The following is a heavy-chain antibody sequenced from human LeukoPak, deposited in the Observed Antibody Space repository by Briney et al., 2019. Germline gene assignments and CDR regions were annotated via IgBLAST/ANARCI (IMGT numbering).Heavy chain of an antibody. CDR1: GYTFTSYY. CDR2: INPSGGST. J-gene: IGHJ3*02. CDR3: ARDKGVLLWFGEVLDAFDI. V-gene: IGHV1-46*01. D-gene: IGHD3-10*01. Sequence: ASVKVSCKASGYTFTSYYMHWVRQAPGQGLEWMGIINPSGGSTSYAQKLQGRVTMTTDTSTSTAYMELRSLRSDDTAVYYCARDKGVLLWFGEVLDAFDIWGQGTMVTVSS.